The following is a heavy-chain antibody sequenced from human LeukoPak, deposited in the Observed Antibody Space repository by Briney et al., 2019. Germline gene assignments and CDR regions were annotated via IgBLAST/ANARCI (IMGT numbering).Heavy chain of an antibody. CDR1: GGSFSGYY. CDR3: ARGWGVYDFWSGSHYFDY. Sequence: PSETLSLTCAVYGGSFSGYYWSWIRQPPGKGLEWIGEINRSGSTNYNPSLKSRVTISVDTSKNQFSLKLSSVTAADTAVYYCARGWGVYDFWSGSHYFDYWGQGTLVTVSS. CDR2: INRSGST. D-gene: IGHD3-3*01. J-gene: IGHJ4*02. V-gene: IGHV4-34*01.